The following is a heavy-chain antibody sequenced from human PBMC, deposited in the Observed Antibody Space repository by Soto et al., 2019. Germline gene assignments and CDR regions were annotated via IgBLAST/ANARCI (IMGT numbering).Heavy chain of an antibody. J-gene: IGHJ4*02. CDR2: IYYSGST. V-gene: IGHV4-39*01. CDR1: GGSISSSSYY. Sequence: SETLSLTCTVSGGSISSSSYYWGWIRQPPGKGLEWIGSIYYSGSTYYNPSLKSRVTISVDTSKNQFSLKLSSVTAADTAVYYCARHAVHSSDFTDYWGQRTLDPGSS. D-gene: IGHD6-19*01. CDR3: ARHAVHSSDFTDY.